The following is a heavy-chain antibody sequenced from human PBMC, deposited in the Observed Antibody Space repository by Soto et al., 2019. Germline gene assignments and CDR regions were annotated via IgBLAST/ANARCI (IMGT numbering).Heavy chain of an antibody. J-gene: IGHJ4*02. CDR1: GCTFTSYY. V-gene: IGHV1-46*01. Sequence: ASVKVSCKASGCTFTSYYMHWVRQAPGQGLEWMGIINPSGGSTSYAQKFQGRVTMTRDTSTSTVYMELSSLRSEDTAVYYCASYGSGSYDFDYWGQGTLVTVSS. CDR3: ASYGSGSYDFDY. D-gene: IGHD3-10*01. CDR2: INPSGGST.